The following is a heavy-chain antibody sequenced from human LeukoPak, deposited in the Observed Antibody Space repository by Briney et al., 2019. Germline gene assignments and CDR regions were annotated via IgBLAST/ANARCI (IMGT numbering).Heavy chain of an antibody. CDR1: AFTFSSYG. D-gene: IGHD5-12*01. J-gene: IGHJ4*02. CDR3: AKDAAPYGYNGYESDY. CDR2: IRYDGSNK. Sequence: GGPLRLPCAASAFTFSSYGMHWVRQAPGKGLEWVAFIRYDGSNKYYADSVKGRFTVSRDNSKNTLFLQMNSLRTEDTAVYYFAKDAAPYGYNGYESDYWGQGTRVSVPS. V-gene: IGHV3-30*02.